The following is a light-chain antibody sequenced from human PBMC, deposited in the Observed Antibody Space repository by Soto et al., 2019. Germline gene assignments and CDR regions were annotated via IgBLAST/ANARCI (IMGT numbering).Light chain of an antibody. CDR1: QSVGTY. CDR2: DSS. CDR3: QQRSDWPST. Sequence: EIVWTQPPATLFFSPGERATLSCRASQSVGTYFAWYQQKPGQAPRLLIYDSSNRATGIPARFSGSGSGTDFTLTISSLEPEDFAVYYCQQRSDWPSTFGGGTKVEIK. J-gene: IGKJ4*01. V-gene: IGKV3-11*01.